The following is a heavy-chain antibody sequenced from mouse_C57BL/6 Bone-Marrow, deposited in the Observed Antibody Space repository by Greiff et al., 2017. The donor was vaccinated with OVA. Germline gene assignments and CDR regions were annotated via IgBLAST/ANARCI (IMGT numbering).Heavy chain of an antibody. CDR3: AREGDYAGY. D-gene: IGHD2-4*01. CDR2: ISYDGSN. V-gene: IGHV3-6*01. Sequence: VQLQQSGPGLVKPSQSLSLTCSVTGYSITSGYYWNWIRQFPGNKLEWMGYISYDGSNNYNPSLKNRISITRDTSKNQFFLKLNSVTTEDTATYYCAREGDYAGYWGQGTTLTVSS. CDR1: GYSITSGYY. J-gene: IGHJ2*01.